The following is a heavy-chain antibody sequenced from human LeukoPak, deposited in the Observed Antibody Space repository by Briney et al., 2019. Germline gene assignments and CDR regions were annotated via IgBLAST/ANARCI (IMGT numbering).Heavy chain of an antibody. Sequence: GGSLRLSCAASGFTFSSYGMHWVRQAPGKGLEWVAVIWYDGSNKYYADSVKGRFTISRDNSKNTLYLQMNSLRAEDTAVYYCARVGAGGRVMGYFDYWGQGTLVTVSS. D-gene: IGHD2-8*01. CDR1: GFTFSSYG. CDR3: ARVGAGGRVMGYFDY. V-gene: IGHV3-33*01. CDR2: IWYDGSNK. J-gene: IGHJ4*02.